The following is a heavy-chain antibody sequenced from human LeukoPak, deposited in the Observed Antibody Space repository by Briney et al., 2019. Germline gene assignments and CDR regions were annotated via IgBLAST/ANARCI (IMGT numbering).Heavy chain of an antibody. Sequence: SETLSLTCTVSGGSISSDDYYWSWIRQPPGKGLEWIGDIYYSGSTNYNPSLKSRVTISVDTSKNQFSLKLSSVTAADTAVYYCAREAYYYDSSGYYLDYWGQGTLVTVSS. J-gene: IGHJ4*02. D-gene: IGHD3-22*01. CDR1: GGSISSDDYY. CDR3: AREAYYYDSSGYYLDY. V-gene: IGHV4-61*08. CDR2: IYYSGST.